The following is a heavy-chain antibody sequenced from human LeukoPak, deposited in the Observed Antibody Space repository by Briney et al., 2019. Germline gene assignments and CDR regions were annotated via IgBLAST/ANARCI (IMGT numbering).Heavy chain of an antibody. Sequence: PSQTLSLTCTVSGGSISSGDYYWSWIRQPPGKGLEWIGYIYYSGSTYYNPSLKSRVTISVYTSKNQFSLKLSSVTAADTAVYYCAREGQGSTHFDYWGQGTLVTVSS. J-gene: IGHJ4*02. CDR3: AREGQGSTHFDY. D-gene: IGHD2-2*01. CDR1: GGSISSGDYY. CDR2: IYYSGST. V-gene: IGHV4-30-4*08.